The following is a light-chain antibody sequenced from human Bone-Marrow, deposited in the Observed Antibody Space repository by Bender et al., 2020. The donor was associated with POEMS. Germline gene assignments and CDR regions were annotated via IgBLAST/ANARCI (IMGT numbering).Light chain of an antibody. J-gene: IGLJ3*02. CDR3: NSYTSSSTWV. V-gene: IGLV2-14*03. Sequence: QSVLTQPPSVSGSPGQSITISCTGTRSDIGGYNYVSWYQQHPDKAPKLIIHDVNVRPSGVSYRFSGSKSGNTASLTISGLQAEDEADYYCNSYTSSSTWVFGGGTKLTVL. CDR1: RSDIGGYNY. CDR2: DVN.